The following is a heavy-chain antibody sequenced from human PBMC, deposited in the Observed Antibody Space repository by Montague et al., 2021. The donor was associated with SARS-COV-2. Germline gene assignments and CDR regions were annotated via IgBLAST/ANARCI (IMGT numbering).Heavy chain of an antibody. J-gene: IGHJ6*02. CDR1: GFTFSNSA. D-gene: IGHD3-10*01. CDR3: AKDSYYYGLGYGMDV. CDR2: SSGSDGGT. Sequence: FLRLSCAASGFTFSNSAMNLFRQAPGKGLEWVSGSSGSDGGTHYSDSVKGRFTISRDNSKNVLYLQMNSLRAEETALYYCAKDSYYYGLGYGMDVWGQGTTVTVSS. V-gene: IGHV3-23*01.